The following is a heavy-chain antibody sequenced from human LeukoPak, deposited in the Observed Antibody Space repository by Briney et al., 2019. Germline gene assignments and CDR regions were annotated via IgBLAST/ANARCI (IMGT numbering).Heavy chain of an antibody. CDR3: AKVERARRSVGYFDY. CDR1: GFTFSSYD. Sequence: PGGSLRLSCAASGFTFSSYDMHWVRQAPGKGLEWVAVISYDGSNKYYEDSVKGRFTISRDNSKNTLYLQMNSLRAEDTAVYYFAKVERARRSVGYFDYWGQGTLVTVSS. J-gene: IGHJ4*02. CDR2: ISYDGSNK. V-gene: IGHV3-30-3*01. D-gene: IGHD5-24*01.